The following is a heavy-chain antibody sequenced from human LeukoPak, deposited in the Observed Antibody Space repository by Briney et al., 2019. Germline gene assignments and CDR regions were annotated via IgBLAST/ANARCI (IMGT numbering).Heavy chain of an antibody. J-gene: IGHJ4*02. CDR2: INHSGST. V-gene: IGHV4-34*01. CDR3: ARGPPFEY. Sequence: PETLSLTCAVYGGSFSGYYWSWIRQPPGKGLEWIGEINHSGSTNYNASLKSRVTISVDTSKNQFSLKLSSVTAADTAVYYCARGPPFEYWGQGTLVTVSS. CDR1: GGSFSGYY.